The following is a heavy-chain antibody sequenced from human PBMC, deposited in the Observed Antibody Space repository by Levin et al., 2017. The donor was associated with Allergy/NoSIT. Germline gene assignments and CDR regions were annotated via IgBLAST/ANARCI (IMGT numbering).Heavy chain of an antibody. CDR3: ARVSTCSSTSCDYYYYYYYMDV. CDR1: GGTFSSYA. D-gene: IGHD2-2*01. V-gene: IGHV1-69*06. Sequence: SVKVSCKASGGTFSSYAISWVRQAPGQGLEWMGGIIPIFGTANYAQKFQGRVTITADKSTSTAYMELSSLRSEDTAVYYCARVSTCSSTSCDYYYYYYYMDVWGKGTTVTVSS. CDR2: IIPIFGTA. J-gene: IGHJ6*03.